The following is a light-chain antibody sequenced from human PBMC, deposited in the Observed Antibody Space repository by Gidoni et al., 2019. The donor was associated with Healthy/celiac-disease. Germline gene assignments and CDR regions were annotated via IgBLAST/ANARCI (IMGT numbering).Light chain of an antibody. CDR1: QGISSY. J-gene: IGKJ1*01. V-gene: IGKV1D-8*01. Sequence: VIWMTQSPSLLSASTGDRVPISCLMSQGISSYLAWYQQKTGKAPELLIYAASTLQSGVQSRISGSGSGTDFTLTISCLQSEDFATYYCQQYYSFPWTFDQGTKVEIK. CDR2: AAS. CDR3: QQYYSFPWT.